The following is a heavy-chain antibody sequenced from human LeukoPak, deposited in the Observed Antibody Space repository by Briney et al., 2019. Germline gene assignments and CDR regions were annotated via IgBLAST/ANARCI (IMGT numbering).Heavy chain of an antibody. D-gene: IGHD3-3*01. CDR3: ARDSDYDFWSGYSYYYMDV. Sequence: GGSLRLSCAASGFTFSDYYMSWIRQAPGKGLEWVSYISSSGSTIYYADSVKGRFTISRDNAKNSLYLQMNSLRAEDTAVYYCARDSDYDFWSGYSYYYMDVWGKGTTVTVSS. J-gene: IGHJ6*03. CDR2: ISSSGSTI. V-gene: IGHV3-11*04. CDR1: GFTFSDYY.